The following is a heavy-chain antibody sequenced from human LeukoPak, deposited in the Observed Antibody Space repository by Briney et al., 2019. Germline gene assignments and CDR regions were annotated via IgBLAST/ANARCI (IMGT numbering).Heavy chain of an antibody. CDR3: AREFDRDYDIFPGYYS. Sequence: GGSLRLSCAASGFTFSSYWMSWVRQAPGKGLEWVANINQDGSEKYYVDSVKGRFTIPRDNAKNSLSLQMNSLRPEDTAVYYGAREFDRDYDIFPGYYSWGQGTLVTVSS. D-gene: IGHD3-9*01. CDR2: INQDGSEK. CDR1: GFTFSSYW. J-gene: IGHJ4*02. V-gene: IGHV3-7*03.